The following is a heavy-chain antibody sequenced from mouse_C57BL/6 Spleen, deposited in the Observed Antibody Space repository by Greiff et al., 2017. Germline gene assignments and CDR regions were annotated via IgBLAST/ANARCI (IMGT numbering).Heavy chain of an antibody. CDR3: ARGGGAMDY. CDR2: FYPGSGST. V-gene: IGHV1-55*01. CDR1: GYTFTSYW. Sequence: QVQLKQPGAELVKPGASVKMSCKASGYTFTSYWITWVKQRPGQGLEWIGDFYPGSGSTNYNEKFKSKATLTVETSSSTAYMQLSSLTSEDSAVDYCARGGGAMDYWGQGTSVTVSS. J-gene: IGHJ4*01.